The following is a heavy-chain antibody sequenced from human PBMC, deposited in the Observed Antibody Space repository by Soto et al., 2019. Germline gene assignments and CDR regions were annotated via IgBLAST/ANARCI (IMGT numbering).Heavy chain of an antibody. V-gene: IGHV4-59*01. CDR1: GGSISSYY. D-gene: IGHD3-3*01. CDR2: IYYSGST. Sequence: SETLSLTCTVSGGSISSYYWSWIRQPPRKGLEWIGYIYYSGSTNYNPSLKSRVTISVDTSKNQFSLKLSSVTAADTAVYYCARAPVDFWSGYLYYYMDVWGKGTTVTVSS. CDR3: ARAPVDFWSGYLYYYMDV. J-gene: IGHJ6*03.